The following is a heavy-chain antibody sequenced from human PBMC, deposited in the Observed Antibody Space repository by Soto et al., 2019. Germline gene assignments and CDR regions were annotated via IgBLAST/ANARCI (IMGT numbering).Heavy chain of an antibody. CDR2: ISSSGSTI. J-gene: IGHJ4*02. V-gene: IGHV3-11*01. Sequence: QVQLVKSGGGLIKPGGSLRLSCAASGFTFSDYYMSWIRQAPGKGLEWVSYISSSGSTIFYADSVKGRFTISRDTAKNSLYLQMNSLRAEDTAVYYCARVERGITIFGVVIPPFDYWGQGTLVTVSS. CDR1: GFTFSDYY. D-gene: IGHD3-3*01. CDR3: ARVERGITIFGVVIPPFDY.